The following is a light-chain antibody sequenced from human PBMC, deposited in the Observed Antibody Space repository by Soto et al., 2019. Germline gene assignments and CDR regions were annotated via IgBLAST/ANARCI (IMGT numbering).Light chain of an antibody. V-gene: IGKV1-33*01. CDR1: QDINNF. CDR3: KQYSHLIT. CDR2: DAS. J-gene: IGKJ5*01. Sequence: DIQMTQSPSSLSASVGDRVTITCQASQDINNFLNWYQQKPGKAPKLLIYDASNLETGVPSRFSGSGSGTDFTFTISSLQPEDIATYYCKQYSHLITFGQGTRLEIK.